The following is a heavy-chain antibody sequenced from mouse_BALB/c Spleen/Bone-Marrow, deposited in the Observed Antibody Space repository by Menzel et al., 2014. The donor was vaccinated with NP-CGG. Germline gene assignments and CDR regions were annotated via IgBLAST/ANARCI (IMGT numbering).Heavy chain of an antibody. D-gene: IGHD1-1*01. CDR1: GFNIKDTY. V-gene: IGHV14-3*02. CDR3: ARYYYGSSLFAY. J-gene: IGHJ3*01. Sequence: VQLQQPGAELVKQGASVKLSCTASGFNIKDTYMYWVKQRPEQGLEWIGRIDPANGNTKYDPKFQDKATITADTSSNTAYLQLSSLTSEGTAVYYCARYYYGSSLFAYWGQGTLVTVSA. CDR2: IDPANGNT.